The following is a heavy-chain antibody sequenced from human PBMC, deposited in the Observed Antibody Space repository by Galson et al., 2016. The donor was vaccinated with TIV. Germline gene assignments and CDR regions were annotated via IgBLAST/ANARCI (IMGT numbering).Heavy chain of an antibody. Sequence: SLRLSCAASGFTFSDYHMTWIRQAPEKGLEWISYISPSGNTIYYADSGKGRFTISRDHAKNSLSLQMNSLRADDTAVYYCARLGQFDYWSQGTLVTVSS. CDR2: ISPSGNTI. V-gene: IGHV3-11*01. CDR3: ARLGQFDY. J-gene: IGHJ4*02. CDR1: GFTFSDYH.